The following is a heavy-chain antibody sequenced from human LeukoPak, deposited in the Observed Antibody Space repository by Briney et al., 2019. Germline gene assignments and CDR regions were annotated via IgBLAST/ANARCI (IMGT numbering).Heavy chain of an antibody. Sequence: PGGSLRLSCAASGFTFSSYAMSWVRQAPGKGLEWVSAISGSGGSTYYADSVKGRFTIPRDNSKNTLYLQMNSLRAEDTAVYYCAKDSWLGSFAPDFDYWGQGTLVTVSS. D-gene: IGHD6-19*01. V-gene: IGHV3-23*01. CDR2: ISGSGGST. J-gene: IGHJ4*02. CDR3: AKDSWLGSFAPDFDY. CDR1: GFTFSSYA.